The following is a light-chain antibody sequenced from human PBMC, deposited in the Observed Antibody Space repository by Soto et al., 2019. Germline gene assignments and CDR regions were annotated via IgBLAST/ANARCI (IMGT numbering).Light chain of an antibody. J-gene: IGLJ2*01. Sequence: QSALTQPASVSGSPGQSITISCTGSSSDVGCYKLVSWYQQHPGKAPKLIIYEVTKRPSGISNRFSASKSGNTASLTISGLQAEDEADYYCCSYAGDSIVVFGGGTKLTVL. V-gene: IGLV2-23*02. CDR1: SSDVGCYKL. CDR3: CSYAGDSIVV. CDR2: EVT.